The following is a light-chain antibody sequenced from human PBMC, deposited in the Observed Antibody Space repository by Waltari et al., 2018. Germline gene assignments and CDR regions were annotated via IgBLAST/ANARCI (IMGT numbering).Light chain of an antibody. V-gene: IGKV3-20*01. Sequence: EVILTQSPDTLSLSPGEIATPSCRASQSISKYLVWYQQKPGQAPRLLSYQSSIRATGIPDRFGGSGYGTDFSLTISRLEPEDFAVYYCQNHERLPAVFGQGTKVEMK. CDR1: QSISKY. J-gene: IGKJ1*01. CDR3: QNHERLPAV. CDR2: QSS.